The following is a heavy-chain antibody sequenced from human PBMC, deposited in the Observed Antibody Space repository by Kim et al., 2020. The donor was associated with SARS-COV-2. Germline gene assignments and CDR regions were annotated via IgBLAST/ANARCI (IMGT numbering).Heavy chain of an antibody. CDR3: ARGSERRKLRRPPSPKKYYFDY. J-gene: IGHJ4*02. D-gene: IGHD2-15*01. V-gene: IGHV4-34*01. CDR1: GGSFSGYY. Sequence: SETLSLTCAVYGGSFSGYYWSWIRQPPGKGLEWIGEINHSGSTNYNPSLKSRVTISVDTSKNQFSLKLSSVTAADTAVYYCARGSERRKLRRPPSPKKYYFDYWGQGTLVTVSS. CDR2: INHSGST.